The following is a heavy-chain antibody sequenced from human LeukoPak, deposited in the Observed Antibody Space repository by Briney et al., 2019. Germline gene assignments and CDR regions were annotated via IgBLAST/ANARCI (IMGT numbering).Heavy chain of an antibody. CDR2: IRYDGSNK. V-gene: IGHV3-30*02. D-gene: IGHD3-10*01. CDR3: AKDPTRRGSYFDY. Sequence: RGTLRLSCAASGFTFSSYGMHWVRQAPGKGLEWVAVIRYDGSNKYYADSVKGRFTISRDNSKNTVYLQMNSLRAEDTAVYYCAKDPTRRGSYFDYWGQGTLVTVSS. CDR1: GFTFSSYG. J-gene: IGHJ4*02.